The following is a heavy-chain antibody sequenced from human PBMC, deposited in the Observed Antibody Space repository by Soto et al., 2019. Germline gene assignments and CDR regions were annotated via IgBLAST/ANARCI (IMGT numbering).Heavy chain of an antibody. CDR2: ISAYNGNT. CDR1: GYTFTSYG. J-gene: IGHJ5*02. Sequence: QVQLVQSGAEVKKPGASVKVSCKASGYTFTSYGISWVRQAPGQGLEWMGWISAYNGNTNYAQKRQGRVTRTTDTSTSTAYMERRSLRSDDTAVYYCARDGGYCISTSCYVGSLANWFDPWGQGTLVTVSS. V-gene: IGHV1-18*01. D-gene: IGHD2-2*01. CDR3: ARDGGYCISTSCYVGSLANWFDP.